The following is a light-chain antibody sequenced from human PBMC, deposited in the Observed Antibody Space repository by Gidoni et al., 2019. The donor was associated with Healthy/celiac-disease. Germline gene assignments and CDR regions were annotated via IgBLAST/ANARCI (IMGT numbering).Light chain of an antibody. CDR3: QQYDNLPLT. V-gene: IGKV1-33*01. Sequence: DIQLTPSPSPPSASVGDRVTITCPASPDISNYLNWYQQKPGKAPKLLIYDASNLETGVPSRFSGSGSGTDFTFTISSLQPEDIATYYCQQYDNLPLTFGGGTKVEIK. CDR1: PDISNY. CDR2: DAS. J-gene: IGKJ4*01.